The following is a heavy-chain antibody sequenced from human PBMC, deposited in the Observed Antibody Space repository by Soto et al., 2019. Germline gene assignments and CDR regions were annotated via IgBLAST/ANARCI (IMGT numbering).Heavy chain of an antibody. Sequence: LSLTCAVSGFTFSSYGMHWVRQAPGKGLEWVAVISYDGSNKYYADSVKGRFTISRDNSKNTLYLQMNSLRAEDTAVYYCAKAMLGCSSTSCYPPSYYYYGMDVWGQGTTVTVSS. D-gene: IGHD2-2*01. J-gene: IGHJ6*02. CDR1: GFTFSSYG. V-gene: IGHV3-30*18. CDR2: ISYDGSNK. CDR3: AKAMLGCSSTSCYPPSYYYYGMDV.